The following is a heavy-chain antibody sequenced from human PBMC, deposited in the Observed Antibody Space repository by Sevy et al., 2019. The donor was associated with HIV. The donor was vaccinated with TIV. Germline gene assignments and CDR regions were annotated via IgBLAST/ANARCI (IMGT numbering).Heavy chain of an antibody. Sequence: GRSLRLSCAASGFTFSNYWMSWVRQAPGKGLEWVANIKKDGSEKYYVDSVKGRFTISRDNAKNSLYLQMNSLRAEDTAVYYCARDCSSTSCLWGMDVWGQGTTVTVSS. CDR3: ARDCSSTSCLWGMDV. V-gene: IGHV3-7*03. D-gene: IGHD2-2*01. CDR1: GFTFSNYW. J-gene: IGHJ6*02. CDR2: IKKDGSEK.